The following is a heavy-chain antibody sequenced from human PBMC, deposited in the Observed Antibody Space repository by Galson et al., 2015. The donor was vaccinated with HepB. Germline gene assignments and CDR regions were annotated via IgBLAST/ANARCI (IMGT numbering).Heavy chain of an antibody. D-gene: IGHD3-22*01. CDR2: IESKAAGETT. CDR1: GFTFSNAW. J-gene: IGHJ5*02. CDR3: TIGVKDSPHCFDP. Sequence: SLRLSCAASGFTFSNAWMNWVRQVPGKGLEWVGRIESKAAGETTIYAAPVKGRFSIPKDDAKNTLYLQMDSLKTEDTAVYYCTIGVKDSPHCFDPWGQGTLVTVSS. V-gene: IGHV3-15*04.